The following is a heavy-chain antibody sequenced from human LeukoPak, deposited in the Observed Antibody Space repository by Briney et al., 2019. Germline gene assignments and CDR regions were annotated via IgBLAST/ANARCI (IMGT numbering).Heavy chain of an antibody. CDR1: GFTFSSYG. CDR2: ISYDGSNK. CDR3: APSGYCSGGSCYVYFQH. V-gene: IGHV3-30*03. Sequence: GGSLRLSCAASGFTFSSYGMHWVRQAPGKGLEWVAVISYDGSNKYYADSVKGRFTISRDNSKSTLYLQMNSLRAEDTAVYYCAPSGYCSGGSCYVYFQHWGQGTLVTVSS. J-gene: IGHJ1*01. D-gene: IGHD2-15*01.